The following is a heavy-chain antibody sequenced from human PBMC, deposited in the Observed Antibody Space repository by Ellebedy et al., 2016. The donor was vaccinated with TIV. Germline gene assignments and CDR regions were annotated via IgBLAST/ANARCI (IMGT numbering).Heavy chain of an antibody. CDR2: IFMSGSI. CDR1: GGSFNSYY. CDR3: ARLRQSRDRSHWYFDL. Sequence: SETLSLXCTVSGGSFNSYYWSWIRQSAGKGLEWIGRIFMSGSITYNPSLKTRVTMSVDASTTQLSLNLSSVTAADTAVYFCARLRQSRDRSHWYFDLWGRGTLVTVSS. D-gene: IGHD1-14*01. J-gene: IGHJ2*01. V-gene: IGHV4-4*07.